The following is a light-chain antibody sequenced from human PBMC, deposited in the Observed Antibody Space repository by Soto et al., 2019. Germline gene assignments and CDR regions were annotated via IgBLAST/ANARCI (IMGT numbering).Light chain of an antibody. CDR1: QSISTW. CDR3: QQYNTYPRT. V-gene: IGKV1-5*03. CDR2: KAS. Sequence: STLSASVGDRVTITCRASQSISTWLAWYQQKPGKAPKLLIYKASSLEGGVPSRFGGSGSGTLFNITISSLHPDDFATYYCQQYNTYPRTFGGGTKVDIK. J-gene: IGKJ4*01.